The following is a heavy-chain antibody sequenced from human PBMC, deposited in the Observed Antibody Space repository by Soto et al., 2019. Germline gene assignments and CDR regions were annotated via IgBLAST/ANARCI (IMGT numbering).Heavy chain of an antibody. CDR2: IKQDGSDR. CDR3: ARYGGSDVSGYGL. V-gene: IGHV3-7*01. Sequence: EVQLVEAGGGLVQPGGSLRLSCEASGFTFSSYWMSWVRQAPGKGPEWVANIKQDGSDRFYVDSVKGRFTISRYNARNTLYLQMSSLRGEDTAIYYCARYGGSDVSGYGLWGQGTLVTVSS. D-gene: IGHD6-25*01. CDR1: GFTFSSYW. J-gene: IGHJ4*02.